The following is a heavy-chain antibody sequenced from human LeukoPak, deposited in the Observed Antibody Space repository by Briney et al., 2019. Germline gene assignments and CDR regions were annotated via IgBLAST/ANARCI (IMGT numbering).Heavy chain of an antibody. D-gene: IGHD6-19*01. Sequence: PSETLSLTCTVSGDSVNSGAYYWSWLRQPAGKEPEWIGRIYPLETTNYNPSLKSRVAISVDTSKNQFSLKLSSVTAADTAVYYCAREVVAGLGVSFDIWGQGTMVTVSS. CDR1: GDSVNSGAYY. V-gene: IGHV4-61*02. J-gene: IGHJ3*02. CDR3: AREVVAGLGVSFDI. CDR2: IYPLETT.